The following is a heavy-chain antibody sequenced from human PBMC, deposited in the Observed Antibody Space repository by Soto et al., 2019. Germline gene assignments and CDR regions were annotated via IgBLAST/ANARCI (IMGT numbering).Heavy chain of an antibody. Sequence: LSSPASGFTFSTYAMSWVRQAPGKGLEWVSSISGSGDSTYYADSVKGRFTISRDNSKNTLYLQMNSLRAEDTAVYYCAKDITILPLYSTSSLFDFWCPGPLV. CDR1: GFTFSTYA. D-gene: IGHD6-6*01. V-gene: IGHV3-23*01. J-gene: IGHJ4*02. CDR3: AKDITILPLYSTSSLFDF. CDR2: ISGSGDST.